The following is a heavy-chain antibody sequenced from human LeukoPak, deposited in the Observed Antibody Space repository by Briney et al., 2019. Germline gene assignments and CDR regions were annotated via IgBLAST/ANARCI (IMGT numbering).Heavy chain of an antibody. J-gene: IGHJ4*02. CDR3: ARYDVGWYYFDY. CDR2: IYYSGSA. D-gene: IGHD6-19*01. V-gene: IGHV4-39*07. Sequence: ASETLSLTCAVSGGSISSSSYYWGWIRQPPGKGLEWIASIYYSGSAYYNSSLKSRVTISVDKSKNQFSLKLSSVTAADTAVYYCARYDVGWYYFDYWGQGTLVTVSS. CDR1: GGSISSSSYY.